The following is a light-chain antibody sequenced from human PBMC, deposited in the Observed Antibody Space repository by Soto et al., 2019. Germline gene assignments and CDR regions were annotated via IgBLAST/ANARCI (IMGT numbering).Light chain of an antibody. CDR1: NSDVGAYNY. CDR2: DVS. V-gene: IGLV2-14*01. Sequence: QSVLTQPASVSGSPGQSIAISCTGTNSDVGAYNYVSWYQQHPGKAPQLMIYDVSNRPSGVSNRFSGSKSGITASLTISGLQAEDEAGYYCSSYTSSSTRLYVFGTGTKLTVL. CDR3: SSYTSSSTRLYV. J-gene: IGLJ1*01.